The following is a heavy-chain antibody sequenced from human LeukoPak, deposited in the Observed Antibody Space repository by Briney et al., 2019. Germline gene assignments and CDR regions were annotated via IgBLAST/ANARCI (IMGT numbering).Heavy chain of an antibody. V-gene: IGHV3-7*01. J-gene: IGHJ4*02. Sequence: GGSLRLSCAASGFTFSSYAMSWVRQAPGKGLEWVANIKQDGSEKYYVDSVKGRFTISRDNAKNSLYLQMNSLRAEDTAVYYCARDRYYDFWSGYSPIDYWGQGTLVTVSS. CDR2: IKQDGSEK. D-gene: IGHD3-3*01. CDR1: GFTFSSYA. CDR3: ARDRYYDFWSGYSPIDY.